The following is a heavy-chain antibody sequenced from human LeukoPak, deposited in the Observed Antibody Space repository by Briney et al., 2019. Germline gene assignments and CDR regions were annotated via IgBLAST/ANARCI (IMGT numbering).Heavy chain of an antibody. CDR2: IYYSGST. CDR3: ARGMAGFGP. Sequence: SETLSLTCTVSGGSISSYYWSGIRQPPGKGLEWIGYIYYSGSTNYNPSLKSRVTISVDTSKNQFSLKLSSVTAADTAVYYCARGMAGFGPWGQGILVTVSS. V-gene: IGHV4-59*08. CDR1: GGSISSYY. J-gene: IGHJ5*02. D-gene: IGHD2-8*01.